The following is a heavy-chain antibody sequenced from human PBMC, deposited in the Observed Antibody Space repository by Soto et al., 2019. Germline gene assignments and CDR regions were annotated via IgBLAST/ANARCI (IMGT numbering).Heavy chain of an antibody. V-gene: IGHV3-30*18. Sequence: QVQLVESGGGVVQPGRSLRLSCAASGFTFSSYGMHWVRQAPGKGLEWVAVISYDGSNKYYADSVKGRFTISRDNSKNRLYLQMNSLRAEDTAVYYCAKDNGYDYAGAFDIWGQGTMVTVSS. CDR2: ISYDGSNK. D-gene: IGHD5-12*01. J-gene: IGHJ3*02. CDR3: AKDNGYDYAGAFDI. CDR1: GFTFSSYG.